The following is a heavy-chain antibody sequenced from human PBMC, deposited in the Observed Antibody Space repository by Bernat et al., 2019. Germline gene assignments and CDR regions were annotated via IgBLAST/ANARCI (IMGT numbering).Heavy chain of an antibody. V-gene: IGHV1-3*01. CDR3: ARYDFWSGYYDH. J-gene: IGHJ5*02. Sequence: QVQLVQSGAEVKKPGASVKVSCKASGYTFTSYAMHWVRQAPGQRLEWMGWINAGNGNTKYSQKFQGRVTITRDTSASTAYMELSSLRSEDTAVYYCARYDFWSGYYDHWGQGTLFTVSS. CDR1: GYTFTSYA. CDR2: INAGNGNT. D-gene: IGHD3-3*01.